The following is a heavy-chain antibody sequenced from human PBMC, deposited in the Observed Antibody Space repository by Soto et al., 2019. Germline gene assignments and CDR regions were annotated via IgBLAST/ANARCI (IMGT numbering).Heavy chain of an antibody. V-gene: IGHV1-2*02. D-gene: IGHD2-8*01. CDR3: ASDRDAYRSKGACSGPYFDY. Sequence: ASVKVSFRASGYTLTGHYIHWVRQAPQQGPEWMGDIVPERGATMYAQKFQGRVTRTMDTPITTVYMELKNLTPDDTAVYYCASDRDAYRSKGACSGPYFDYCGRGTLVTVSS. CDR1: GYTLTGHY. CDR2: IVPERGAT. J-gene: IGHJ4*02.